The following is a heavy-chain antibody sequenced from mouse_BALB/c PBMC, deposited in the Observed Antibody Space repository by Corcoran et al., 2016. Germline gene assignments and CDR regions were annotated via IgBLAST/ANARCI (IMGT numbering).Heavy chain of an antibody. Sequence: QIQLVQSGPDLKKPGETVKISCKASGYIFTKYGMNWVKQAPGKGLKWMGWINTQTGEPTYADDFKGRFAFSLETSASTAYFQINNLKNEDTATYFCARLSSWSFDVWGAGTTVTVSS. CDR1: GYIFTKYG. V-gene: IGHV9-3-1*01. J-gene: IGHJ1*01. CDR2: INTQTGEP. CDR3: ARLSSWSFDV.